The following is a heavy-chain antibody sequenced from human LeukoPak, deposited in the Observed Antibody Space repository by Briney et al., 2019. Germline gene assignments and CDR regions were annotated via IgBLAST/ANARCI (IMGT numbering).Heavy chain of an antibody. CDR2: ITPSGGST. Sequence: ASVTVSCKASGYTSTSYSMPWFRQAPGQGLECMGIITPSGGSTSYVQKFQGRVTMSRDTSTSTVYMELSSLSSEETAVYYCARGGRERYSSGWTDAFDSWGQGTMVTVSS. V-gene: IGHV1-46*01. CDR3: ARGGRERYSSGWTDAFDS. CDR1: GYTSTSYS. D-gene: IGHD6-19*01. J-gene: IGHJ3*02.